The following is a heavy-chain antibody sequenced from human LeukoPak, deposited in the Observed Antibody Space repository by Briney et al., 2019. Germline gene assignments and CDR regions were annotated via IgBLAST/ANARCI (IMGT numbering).Heavy chain of an antibody. Sequence: PSETLSLTCTVSGDSISSGDYYWSWIRQPAGKGLEWNGRISSSGSTYYNPSLKSRVTISVNTSKNQFSLKLSSVTAADTAVYYCARDSQNWFDPWGQGTLVTVSS. CDR1: GDSISSGDYY. J-gene: IGHJ5*02. CDR2: ISSSGST. CDR3: ARDSQNWFDP. V-gene: IGHV4-61*02.